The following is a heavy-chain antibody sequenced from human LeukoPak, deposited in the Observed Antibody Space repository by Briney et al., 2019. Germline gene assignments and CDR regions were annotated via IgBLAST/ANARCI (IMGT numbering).Heavy chain of an antibody. CDR3: ARAPVWFGEWFFDY. Sequence: GGSLRLSCAASGFTFSSYAMHWVRQAPGKGLEWVAVISYDGGNKYYADSVKGRFTISRDNSKNTLYLQMSSLRAEDTAVYYCARAPVWFGEWFFDYWGQGTLVTVSS. J-gene: IGHJ4*02. V-gene: IGHV3-30-3*01. CDR2: ISYDGGNK. D-gene: IGHD3-10*01. CDR1: GFTFSSYA.